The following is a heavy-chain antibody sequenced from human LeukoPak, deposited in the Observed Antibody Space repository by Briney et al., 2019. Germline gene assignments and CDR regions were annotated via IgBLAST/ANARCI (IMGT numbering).Heavy chain of an antibody. CDR2: IIPIFGTA. CDR1: GYTFTSYY. J-gene: IGHJ4*02. D-gene: IGHD3-22*01. CDR3: ARGDYDSSGYFLPNDY. Sequence: AASVKVSCKASGYTFTSYYMHWVRQAPGQGLEWMGGIIPIFGTANYAQKFQGRVTITADESTSTAYMELSSLRSEDTAVYYCARGDYDSSGYFLPNDYWGQGTLVTVSS. V-gene: IGHV1-69*13.